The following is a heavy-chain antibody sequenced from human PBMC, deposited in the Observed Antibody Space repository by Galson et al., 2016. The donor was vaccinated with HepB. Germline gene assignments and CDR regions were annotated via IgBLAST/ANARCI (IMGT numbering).Heavy chain of an antibody. V-gene: IGHV3-48*02. J-gene: IGHJ4*02. CDR1: GFTFSTSG. CDR2: ISSSISTI. Sequence: SLRLSCAGSGFTFSTSGLNWVRQAPGKGLQWISYISSSISTIYYADSVVGRFTISRDNAKNSVYLQMNNLRDEDTGVYYCARGRTQYYDSWGQGTLVTVSS. CDR3: ARGRTQYYDS. D-gene: IGHD3-22*01.